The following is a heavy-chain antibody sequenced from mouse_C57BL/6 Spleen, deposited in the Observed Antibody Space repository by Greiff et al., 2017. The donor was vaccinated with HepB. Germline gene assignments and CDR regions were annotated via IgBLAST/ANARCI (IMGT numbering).Heavy chain of an antibody. CDR3: AREVAKGYYFDY. J-gene: IGHJ2*01. CDR2: IDPSDSYT. Sequence: QVQLQQPGAELVKPGASVKLSCKASGYTFTSYWMQWVKQRPGQGLEWIGEIDPSDSYTNYNQKFKGKATLTVDTSSSTAYMQLSSLTSEDSAVYFCAREVAKGYYFDYWGQGTTLTVSS. CDR1: GYTFTSYW. V-gene: IGHV1-50*01. D-gene: IGHD1-1*01.